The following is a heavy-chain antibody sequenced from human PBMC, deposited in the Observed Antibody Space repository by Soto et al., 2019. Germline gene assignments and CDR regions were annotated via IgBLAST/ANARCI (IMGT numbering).Heavy chain of an antibody. V-gene: IGHV1-46*01. CDR1: GYTFTSYY. J-gene: IGHJ4*02. CDR2: INPRDGST. CDR3: ARTDDYAFDD. Sequence: GASVKVSCKTSGYTFTSYYIHWVRQAPGQGLEWMGTINPRDGSTHYAQKFQGRVTVTRDTSTSTVYMQLSSLRSEDTAVYYCARTDDYAFDDWGQGTLVTVSS. D-gene: IGHD4-17*01.